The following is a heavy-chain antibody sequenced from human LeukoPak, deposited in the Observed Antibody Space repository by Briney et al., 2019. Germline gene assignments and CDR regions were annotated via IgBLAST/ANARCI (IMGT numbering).Heavy chain of an antibody. J-gene: IGHJ3*02. CDR1: GFTVSSNY. V-gene: IGHV3-53*01. CDR2: IYSGGSS. CDR3: ARSSRFPPYAFDI. D-gene: IGHD3-10*01. Sequence: GGSLRLSCAASGFTVSSNYMSWVRQAPGKGLEWVSVIYSGGSSYYADSVKGRFTISRDNSKNTLYLQMNSLRAEDTAVYYCARSSRFPPYAFDIWGQGTMVTVSS.